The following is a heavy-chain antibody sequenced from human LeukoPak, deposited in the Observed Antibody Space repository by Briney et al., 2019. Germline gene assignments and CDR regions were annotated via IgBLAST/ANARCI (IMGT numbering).Heavy chain of an antibody. CDR2: IKSKTDGGTT. D-gene: IGHD3-9*01. CDR1: GFTFSNAW. J-gene: IGHJ4*02. V-gene: IGHV3-15*01. Sequence: GGSLRLSCAASGFTFSNAWMSWVRQAPGKGLEWVGRIKSKTDGGTTDYAAPVKGRFTISRDDSKNTLYLQMNSLKTEDTAVYHCSTEDILTGYSTFDYWGQGTLVTVSS. CDR3: STEDILTGYSTFDY.